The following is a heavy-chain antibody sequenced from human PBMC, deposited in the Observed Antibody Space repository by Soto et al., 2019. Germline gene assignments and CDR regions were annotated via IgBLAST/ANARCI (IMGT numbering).Heavy chain of an antibody. D-gene: IGHD6-13*01. Sequence: GGSLRLSCAASGFTVSSNYMSWVRQAPGRGLEWVSVIYSGGSTYYADSVKGRFTISRDNSKNTLYLQMNSLRAEDTAVYYCARSPVEQQLANWFDPWGQGTLVNVSS. J-gene: IGHJ5*02. CDR1: GFTVSSNY. CDR2: IYSGGST. V-gene: IGHV3-66*01. CDR3: ARSPVEQQLANWFDP.